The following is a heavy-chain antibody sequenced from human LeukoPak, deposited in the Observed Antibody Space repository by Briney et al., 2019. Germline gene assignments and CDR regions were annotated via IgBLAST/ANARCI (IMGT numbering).Heavy chain of an antibody. J-gene: IGHJ3*02. CDR3: AREYPFRVKGAFDI. CDR1: GFTFSSYA. D-gene: IGHD2-2*02. V-gene: IGHV3-30*04. CDR2: ISYDGSNK. Sequence: GGSLRLSCAASGFTFSSYAMHWVRQAPGKGLEWVAVISYDGSNKYYADSVKGRFTISRDNSKNTLYLQVNSLRAEDTAVYYCAREYPFRVKGAFDIWGQGAMVTVSS.